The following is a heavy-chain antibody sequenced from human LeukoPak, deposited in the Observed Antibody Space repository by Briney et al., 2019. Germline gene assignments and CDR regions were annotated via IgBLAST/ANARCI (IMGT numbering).Heavy chain of an antibody. CDR3: AREGAAAGYNWFDP. J-gene: IGHJ5*02. CDR1: GYTSTSYG. Sequence: ASVKVSCKAPGYTSTSYGISWVRQAPGQGLEWMGWISAYNGNTNYAQKLQGRVTMTTDTSTSTAYMELSSLRSEDTAVYYCAREGAAAGYNWFDPWGQGTLVTVSS. V-gene: IGHV1-18*01. D-gene: IGHD6-13*01. CDR2: ISAYNGNT.